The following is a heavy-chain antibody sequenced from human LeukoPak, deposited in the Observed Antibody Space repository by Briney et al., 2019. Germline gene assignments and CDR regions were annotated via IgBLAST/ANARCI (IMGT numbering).Heavy chain of an antibody. CDR3: AKGPRDIVVVIAPTDS. CDR2: ISSSSSSI. CDR1: GFTFSTYS. Sequence: GGSLRLSCAASGFTFSTYSMNWVRQAPGKGLEWVSSISSSSSSIYYSDSVKGRFTVSRDNAKNSLYLQMNSLRDEDTAVYYCAKGPRDIVVVIAPTDSWGQGTLVTVSS. V-gene: IGHV3-21*01. J-gene: IGHJ5*01. D-gene: IGHD2-15*01.